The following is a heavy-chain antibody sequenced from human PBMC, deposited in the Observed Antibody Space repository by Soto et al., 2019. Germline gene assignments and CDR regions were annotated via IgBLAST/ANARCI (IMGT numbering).Heavy chain of an antibody. J-gene: IGHJ6*01. CDR3: ARRYHSSGPYYYGMYF. CDR1: RYTFTDYY. Sequence: ASVKVSCKASRYTFTDYYIHWVRQAPGQRLEWMGWINPKTGGTDIAPKFQGRVTLTRDTSITTAYRDLSRLTSADTAVYYCARRYHSSGPYYYGMYFCGQGTTVTVS. CDR2: INPKTGGT. V-gene: IGHV1-2*02. D-gene: IGHD3-10*01.